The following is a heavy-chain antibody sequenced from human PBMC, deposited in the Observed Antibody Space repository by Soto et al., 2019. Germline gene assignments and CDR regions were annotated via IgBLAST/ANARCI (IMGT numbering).Heavy chain of an antibody. J-gene: IGHJ5*02. CDR3: ARRIAVAGSNWFDP. Sequence: PSETLSLTCTVSGGSISSYYWSWIRQPPGKGLEWIGYIYYSGSTNYNPSLKSRVTISVDTSKNQFSLKLSSVTAADTAVYYCARRIAVAGSNWFDPWGQGTLVTVSS. CDR1: GGSISSYY. D-gene: IGHD6-19*01. V-gene: IGHV4-59*08. CDR2: IYYSGST.